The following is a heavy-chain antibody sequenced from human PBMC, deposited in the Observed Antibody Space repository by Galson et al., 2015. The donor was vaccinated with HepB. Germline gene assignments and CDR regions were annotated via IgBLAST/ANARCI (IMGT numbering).Heavy chain of an antibody. Sequence: SLRLSCAASGFTFSSYGMHWVRQAPGKGLEWVAVIWYDGSNKYYADSVKGRFTISRDNSKNTLYLQMNSLRAEDTAVYYCAREAEMATIEIIDAFDIWGQGTMVTVSS. V-gene: IGHV3-33*01. D-gene: IGHD5-24*01. CDR3: AREAEMATIEIIDAFDI. CDR1: GFTFSSYG. J-gene: IGHJ3*02. CDR2: IWYDGSNK.